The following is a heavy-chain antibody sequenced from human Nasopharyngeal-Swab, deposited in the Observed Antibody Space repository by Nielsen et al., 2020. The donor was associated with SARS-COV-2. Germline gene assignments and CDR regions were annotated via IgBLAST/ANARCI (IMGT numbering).Heavy chain of an antibody. D-gene: IGHD3-22*01. Sequence: SETLSLTCTVSGGSISSYYWSRIRQPAGKGLEWIGRIYNTGSTNYNPSLKSRVTMSVDTSKNQFSLKLRSVTAADTAVYYCARAGGRDYYDSSGPSWFDSWGQGTLVTVSS. V-gene: IGHV4-4*07. CDR3: ARAGGRDYYDSSGPSWFDS. CDR2: IYNTGST. J-gene: IGHJ5*01. CDR1: GGSISSYY.